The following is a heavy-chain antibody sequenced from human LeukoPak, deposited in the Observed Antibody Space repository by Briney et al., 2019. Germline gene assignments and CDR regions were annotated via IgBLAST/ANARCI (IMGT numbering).Heavy chain of an antibody. CDR3: AKGHLGTTVTTILYYFDY. CDR2: ISGSSDTT. J-gene: IGHJ4*02. CDR1: GFTFSNYA. Sequence: GGSLRLSCAASGFTFSNYAMSWVRQAPGKGLEWASAISGSSDTTYYADSVKGRFTISRDNSKNTLSLQMDSLRADDTAVYYCAKGHLGTTVTTILYYFDYWGQGTLVTVSS. D-gene: IGHD4-17*01. V-gene: IGHV3-23*01.